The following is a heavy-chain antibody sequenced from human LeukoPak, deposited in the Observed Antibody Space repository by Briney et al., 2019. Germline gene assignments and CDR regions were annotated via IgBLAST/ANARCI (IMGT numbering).Heavy chain of an antibody. J-gene: IGHJ6*02. CDR2: IYSGGRT. CDR3: AKRRYYGSGSPAGYYDMDV. V-gene: IGHV3-53*01. CDR1: GFTVSSNS. D-gene: IGHD3-10*01. Sequence: GGSLRLSCAASGFTVSSNSMSWVRQAPGKGLEWVSVIYSGGRTYYADSVKGRFTISRGNSKNTLYLQMNSLRAEDTAVYYCAKRRYYGSGSPAGYYDMDVWGQGTTVTVSS.